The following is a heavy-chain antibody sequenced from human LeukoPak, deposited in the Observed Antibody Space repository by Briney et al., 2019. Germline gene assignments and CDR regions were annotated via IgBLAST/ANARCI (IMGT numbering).Heavy chain of an antibody. CDR3: ARREAVTGTPRACFDP. CDR2: IYSGGST. CDR1: GGSFSTYY. Sequence: PSETLSLTCTVSGGSFSTYYWTWIRQPPGKGLEWIGYIYSGGSTNYNPSLKSRVTISLDTSKNQFSLKLTSVTAADTAVYYRARREAVTGTPRACFDPWGQGTLVTVSS. V-gene: IGHV4-59*08. J-gene: IGHJ5*02. D-gene: IGHD6-19*01.